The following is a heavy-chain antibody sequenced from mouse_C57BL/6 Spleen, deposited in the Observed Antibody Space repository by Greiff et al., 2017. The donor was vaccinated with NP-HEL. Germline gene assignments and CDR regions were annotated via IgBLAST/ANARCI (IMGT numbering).Heavy chain of an antibody. V-gene: IGHV1-55*01. CDR1: GYTFTSYW. J-gene: IGHJ4*01. CDR3: AREGARYGSSSLYAMDY. D-gene: IGHD1-1*01. CDR2: IYPGSGST. Sequence: QVHVKQPGAELVKPGASVKMSCKASGYTFTSYWITWVKQRPGQGLEWIGDIYPGSGSTNYNEKFKSKATLTVDTSSSTAYMQLSSLTSEDSAVYYCAREGARYGSSSLYAMDYWGQGTSVTVSS.